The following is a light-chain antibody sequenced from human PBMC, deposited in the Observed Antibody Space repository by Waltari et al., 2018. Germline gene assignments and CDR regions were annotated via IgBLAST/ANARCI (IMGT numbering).Light chain of an antibody. CDR3: CSSAGSSTLI. V-gene: IGLV2-23*02. J-gene: IGLJ2*01. CDR1: SSDVGGYNY. Sequence: QSALAQPASVSGSPGQSITISCTGTSSDVGGYNYVSWYQRYPGKAPKLMIYDVSKRPSGVSNRFSGSKSGNTASLTISGLQAEDEADYYCCSSAGSSTLIFGGGTKLTVL. CDR2: DVS.